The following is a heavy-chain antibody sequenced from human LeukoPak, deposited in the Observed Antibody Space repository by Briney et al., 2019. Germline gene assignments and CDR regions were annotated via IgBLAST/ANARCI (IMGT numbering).Heavy chain of an antibody. CDR1: GDSISSYY. CDR2: IYYSGST. Sequence: SETLSLTCTVSGDSISSYYWSWIRQPPGKGLEWIGYIYYSGSTNYNPSLKSRVTISVDTSKNQFSLKLSSVTAADTAVYYCARHSSDYYFDYWGQGTLVTVSS. V-gene: IGHV4-59*08. CDR3: ARHSSDYYFDY. D-gene: IGHD6-19*01. J-gene: IGHJ4*02.